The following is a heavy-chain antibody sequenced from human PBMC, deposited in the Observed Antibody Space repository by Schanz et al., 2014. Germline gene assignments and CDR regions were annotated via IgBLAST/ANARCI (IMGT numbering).Heavy chain of an antibody. J-gene: IGHJ4*02. CDR3: ARDRDQWDGNYLDY. CDR2: IGGSDGNT. CDR1: GYTFTSNA. Sequence: QVQLVQSGSELKKPGASVKVSCKASGYTFTSNALNWVRQAPGQGLEWMGWIGGSDGNTNFAQKFQGRVTMTTNTSTSTVYMELRSLTSDDSAVYYCARDRDQWDGNYLDYWGQGTLVTVSS. D-gene: IGHD1-26*01. V-gene: IGHV1-18*01.